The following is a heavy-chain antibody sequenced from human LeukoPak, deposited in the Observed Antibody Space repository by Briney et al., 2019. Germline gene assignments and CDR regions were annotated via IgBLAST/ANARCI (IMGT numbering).Heavy chain of an antibody. CDR1: GGTFSSYA. CDR3: ARSLADYYDSSGYPYYFDY. J-gene: IGHJ4*02. Sequence: GASVKVSCKASGGTFSSYAISWVRQAPGQGLEWMGRIIPIFGTANYAQKFQGRVTITTDESTSTAYMELSSLRSEDTAVYHCARSLADYYDSSGYPYYFDYWGQGTLVTVSS. V-gene: IGHV1-69*05. CDR2: IIPIFGTA. D-gene: IGHD3-22*01.